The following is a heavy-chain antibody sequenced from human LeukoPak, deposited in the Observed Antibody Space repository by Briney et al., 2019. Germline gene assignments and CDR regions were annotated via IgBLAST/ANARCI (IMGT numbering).Heavy chain of an antibody. Sequence: GASVKVSCKASGYTFTSYGISWVRQAPGQGLEWMGWISAYNGNTNYAQKLQGRVTMTTDTSTSTAYMELRSLRSDDTAVYYCARSCGGDCYDAFDIWGRGTMVTVSS. CDR1: GYTFTSYG. CDR3: ARSCGGDCYDAFDI. D-gene: IGHD2-21*02. J-gene: IGHJ3*02. CDR2: ISAYNGNT. V-gene: IGHV1-18*01.